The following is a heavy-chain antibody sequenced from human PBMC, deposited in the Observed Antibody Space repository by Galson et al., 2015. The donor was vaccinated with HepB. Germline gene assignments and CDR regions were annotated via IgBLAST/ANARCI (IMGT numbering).Heavy chain of an antibody. CDR2: IYRTGST. V-gene: IGHV4-38-2*02. CDR3: AREVGDIPGPEY. Sequence: ETLSLTCIVSGYSISSGYYWTWIRQPPGKGLEWIGSIYRTGSTYYNPSLKSRVTMSVDTSKNQFSLKLNAVTAAVTAMYYCAREVGDIPGPEYWGQGTLVTVSS. D-gene: IGHD1-26*01. CDR1: GYSISSGYY. J-gene: IGHJ4*02.